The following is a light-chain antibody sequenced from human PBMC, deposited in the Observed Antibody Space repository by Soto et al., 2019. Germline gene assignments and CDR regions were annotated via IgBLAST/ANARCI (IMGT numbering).Light chain of an antibody. CDR2: EVS. Sequence: QSALTQPASVSGSPGQSITISCTGTSSDVGGYNYLSWYQQHPGKAPKVMIYEVSNRPSGVSNRFSGSKSGNTASLTISGIQAEDEADYFCSSYTTSGTPVFGGGTKVTVL. CDR1: SSDVGGYNY. V-gene: IGLV2-14*01. CDR3: SSYTTSGTPV. J-gene: IGLJ3*02.